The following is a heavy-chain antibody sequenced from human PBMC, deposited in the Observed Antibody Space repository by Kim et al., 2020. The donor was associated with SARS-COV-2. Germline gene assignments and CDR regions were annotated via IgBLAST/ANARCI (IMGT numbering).Heavy chain of an antibody. D-gene: IGHD3-3*01. V-gene: IGHV4-31*03. CDR2: IYYSGST. CDR3: ARAGTYDFWSGYYPTYGMDV. CDR1: GGSISSGGYY. J-gene: IGHJ6*02. Sequence: SETLSLTCTVSGGSISSGGYYWSWIRQHPGKGLEWIGYIYYSGSTYYNPSLKSRVTISVDTSKNQFSLKLSSVTAADTAVYYCARAGTYDFWSGYYPTYGMDVWGQGTTVTVSS.